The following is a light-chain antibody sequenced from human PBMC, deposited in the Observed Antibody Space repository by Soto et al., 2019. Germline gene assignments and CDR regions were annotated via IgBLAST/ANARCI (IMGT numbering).Light chain of an antibody. CDR2: SAS. CDR3: QLYNKSPEYT. V-gene: IGKV3-20*01. CDR1: QSVSSSY. J-gene: IGKJ2*01. Sequence: EIVLTQSPGTLSLSPGERATLSCRASQSVSSSYLAWYQQKPGQAPRLLIYSASNRATGIPDRFSGSESGTDLPLTISRLEPEDFAVYFCQLYNKSPEYTFGQGIKLEIK.